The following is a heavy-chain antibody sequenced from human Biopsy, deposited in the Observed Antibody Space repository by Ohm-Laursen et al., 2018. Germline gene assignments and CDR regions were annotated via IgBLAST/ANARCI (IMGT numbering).Heavy chain of an antibody. CDR2: INQSGTT. D-gene: IGHD2-15*01. J-gene: IGHJ4*02. V-gene: IGHV4-34*08. Sequence: SETLSLTCAVLGKTFSDYQWSWIRQPPGKGLEWIGQINQSGTTNYNPSLKSRVSISADASKYEFSLRLTSVTAADTAVYFCGNEVHGRDYWGLGAQVTVSS. CDR1: GKTFSDYQ. CDR3: GNEVHGRDY.